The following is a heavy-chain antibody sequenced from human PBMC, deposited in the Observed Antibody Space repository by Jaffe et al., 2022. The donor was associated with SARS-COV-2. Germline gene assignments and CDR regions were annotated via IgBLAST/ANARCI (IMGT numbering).Heavy chain of an antibody. V-gene: IGHV3-23*01. D-gene: IGHD2-15*01. CDR2: ISGSGGST. Sequence: EVQLLESGGGLVQPGGSLRLSCAASGFTFSSYAMSWVRQAPGKGLEWVSAISGSGGSTYYADSVKGRFTISRDNSKNTLYLQMNSLRAEDTAVYYCAKSQYCSGGSCYSFDYWGQGTLVTVSS. CDR1: GFTFSSYA. CDR3: AKSQYCSGGSCYSFDY. J-gene: IGHJ4*02.